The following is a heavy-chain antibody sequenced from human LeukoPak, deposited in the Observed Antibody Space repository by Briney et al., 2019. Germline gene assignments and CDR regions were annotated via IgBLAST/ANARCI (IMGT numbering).Heavy chain of an antibody. CDR1: GFSFSTYG. J-gene: IGHJ4*02. D-gene: IGHD6-13*01. Sequence: PGGSLRLSCAASGFSFSTYGMHWVRQAPGKGLQWIAVISFDGSHENYAGSVKGRFTISRDNSKNTLYLQMNGLRPEDTAVYYCAREARRGSSWYGTVCGFDYWGQGTLVTISS. V-gene: IGHV3-30*03. CDR2: ISFDGSHE. CDR3: AREARRGSSWYGTVCGFDY.